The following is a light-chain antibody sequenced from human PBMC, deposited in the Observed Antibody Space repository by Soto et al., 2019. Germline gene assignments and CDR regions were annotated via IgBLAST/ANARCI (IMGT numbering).Light chain of an antibody. CDR1: QSISSY. CDR2: AAS. J-gene: IGKJ4*01. CDR3: QQLKTYPPA. Sequence: IQITQSPSSLSASVGERVTITCRASQSISSYLNWYQQKPGKPPKLLIYAASSLQSGVPSRFSGSGSGTDFTLTISRLQPEDFATYYCQQLKTYPPAFGGGTKVDIK. V-gene: IGKV1-39*01.